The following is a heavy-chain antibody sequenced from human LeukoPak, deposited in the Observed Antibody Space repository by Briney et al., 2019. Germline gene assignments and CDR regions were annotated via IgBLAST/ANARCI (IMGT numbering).Heavy chain of an antibody. J-gene: IGHJ4*02. CDR2: INSDGSST. CDR3: ARGGGYSYGPVDH. Sequence: GGSLRLSCAASGFTFSSYSMHWVRQAPGKGLVWVSRINSDGSSTSYADSVKGRFTISRDNAKNTLYLQMNSLRAEDTAVYYCARGGGYSYGPVDHWGQGTLVTVSS. CDR1: GFTFSSYS. V-gene: IGHV3-74*01. D-gene: IGHD5-18*01.